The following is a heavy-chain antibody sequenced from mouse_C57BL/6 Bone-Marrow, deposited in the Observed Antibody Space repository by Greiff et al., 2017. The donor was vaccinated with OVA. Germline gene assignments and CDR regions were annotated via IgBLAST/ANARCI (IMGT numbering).Heavy chain of an antibody. V-gene: IGHV1-59*01. Sequence: QVQLQQPGAELVRPGTSVKLSCKASGYTFTSYWMHWVKQRPGQGLEWIGVIDPSDSYTNYNQKFKGKATLTVDTSSSTAYMQLSSLTSEDSAVYYCARWGDYDNFDYWGQGTTLTVSA. D-gene: IGHD2-4*01. J-gene: IGHJ2*01. CDR3: ARWGDYDNFDY. CDR1: GYTFTSYW. CDR2: IDPSDSYT.